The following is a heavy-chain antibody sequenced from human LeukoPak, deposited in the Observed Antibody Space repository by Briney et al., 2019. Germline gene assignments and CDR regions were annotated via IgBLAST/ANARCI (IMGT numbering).Heavy chain of an antibody. CDR1: GGSISSYY. J-gene: IGHJ4*02. D-gene: IGHD3-22*01. CDR2: IYYSGST. V-gene: IGHV4-59*12. Sequence: SETLSLTCTVSGGSISSYYWSWIRQPPGKGLEWIGYIYYSGSTNYNPSLKSRVTISVDTSKNQFSLKLSSVTAADTAVYYCASQIRYYYDSSGPSKFYYFDYWGQGTLVTVSS. CDR3: ASQIRYYYDSSGPSKFYYFDY.